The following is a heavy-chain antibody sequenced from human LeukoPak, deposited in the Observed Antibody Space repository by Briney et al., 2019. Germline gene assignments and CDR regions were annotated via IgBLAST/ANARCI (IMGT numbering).Heavy chain of an antibody. V-gene: IGHV4-39*07. CDR3: ARGPMIVNAFDI. D-gene: IGHD3-22*01. Sequence: SETLSLTCTVSGGSISSSSYYWGWIRQPPGKGLEWIGSIYYSGSTYYNPSLKSRVTISVDTSKNQFSLKLSSVTAADTAVYYCARGPMIVNAFDIWGQGTMVTVSS. J-gene: IGHJ3*02. CDR1: GGSISSSSYY. CDR2: IYYSGST.